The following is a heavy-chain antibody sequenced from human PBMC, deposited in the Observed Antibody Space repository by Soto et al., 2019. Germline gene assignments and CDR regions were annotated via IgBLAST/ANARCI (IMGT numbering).Heavy chain of an antibody. CDR3: AKDTYYHDSSGYYVFDH. Sequence: QVQLVESGGGVVQPGKSLRLSCAASGFAFSSYGIHWVRQAPGKGLEWVAGISYDGSKKYYADSVKGQFTISRDNSENTLHLQMNGLRADDTAVYYCAKDTYYHDSSGYYVFDHWGQGTLVTVSS. D-gene: IGHD3-22*01. J-gene: IGHJ4*02. CDR2: ISYDGSKK. V-gene: IGHV3-30*18. CDR1: GFAFSSYG.